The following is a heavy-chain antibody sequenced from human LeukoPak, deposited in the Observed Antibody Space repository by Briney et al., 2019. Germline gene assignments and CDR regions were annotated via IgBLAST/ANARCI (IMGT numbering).Heavy chain of an antibody. CDR3: AKDEKSYGDYVGLFDY. J-gene: IGHJ4*02. CDR2: ISGSGGST. D-gene: IGHD4-17*01. CDR1: GFTFSSYA. Sequence: GGSLRLSCAASGFTFSSYAISWVRQAPGEWREWLSAISGSGGSTYYADSVKGLFTISRENSKNTLYLQMNSLRAEDTAVYCCAKDEKSYGDYVGLFDYWGQGTLVTVSS. V-gene: IGHV3-23*01.